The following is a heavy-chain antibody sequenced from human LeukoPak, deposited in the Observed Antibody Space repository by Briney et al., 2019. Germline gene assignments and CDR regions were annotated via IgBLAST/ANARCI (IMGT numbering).Heavy chain of an antibody. Sequence: SVKVSCKASGGTFSSYAISWVRQAPGQGLEWMGRIIPILGIANYAQKFQGRVTITADKSTSTAYMELSSLRSENTAVYYCARAIAVDDYGMDVWGQGTTVTVSS. V-gene: IGHV1-69*04. CDR2: IIPILGIA. J-gene: IGHJ6*02. CDR1: GGTFSSYA. D-gene: IGHD6-19*01. CDR3: ARAIAVDDYGMDV.